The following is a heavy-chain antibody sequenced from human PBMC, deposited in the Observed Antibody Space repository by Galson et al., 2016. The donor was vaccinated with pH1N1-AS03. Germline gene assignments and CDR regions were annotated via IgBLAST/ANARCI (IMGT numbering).Heavy chain of an antibody. Sequence: SLRLSCAVSGLIFKNTWMSWVRQAPGMGLEWVGRIQSKFNGGAIDYAAAVTGRFTISRDDSQNTLYLQMNNLKTEDTGLYYCATDSRGGSYYSVSWGHGTLVTVSS. CDR1: GLIFKNTW. D-gene: IGHD1-26*01. CDR2: IQSKFNGGAI. J-gene: IGHJ5*01. V-gene: IGHV3-15*01. CDR3: ATDSRGGSYYSVS.